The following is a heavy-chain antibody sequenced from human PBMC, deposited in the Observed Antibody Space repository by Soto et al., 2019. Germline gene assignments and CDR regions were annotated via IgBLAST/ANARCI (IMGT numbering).Heavy chain of an antibody. Sequence: SETLSLTCTVSGGSISSYYWSWIRQPPGKGLEWIGYIYYSGSTNYNPSLKSRVTISVDTSKNQFSLKLSSVTAADTAVYYCARQLEVYFDRSPRYYFDYWGQGTLVTVSS. CDR2: IYYSGST. V-gene: IGHV4-59*08. J-gene: IGHJ4*02. CDR1: GGSISSYY. D-gene: IGHD3-9*01. CDR3: ARQLEVYFDRSPRYYFDY.